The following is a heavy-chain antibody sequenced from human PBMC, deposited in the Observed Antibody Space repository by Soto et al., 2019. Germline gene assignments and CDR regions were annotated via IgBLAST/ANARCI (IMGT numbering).Heavy chain of an antibody. CDR1: GYTFTNFW. CDR2: IEPSDSYT. J-gene: IGHJ4*02. D-gene: IGHD2-15*01. Sequence: GESLKISCKGSGYTFTNFWITWVRQMPGKGLEWMGRIEPSDSYTNYGPSFQGHVSISVDNSINTAYLQWRSLKASDTAMYYCVSRGHRYCDAPSCSTDVRGQRTLVTVPS. V-gene: IGHV5-10-1*01. CDR3: VSRGHRYCDAPSCSTDV.